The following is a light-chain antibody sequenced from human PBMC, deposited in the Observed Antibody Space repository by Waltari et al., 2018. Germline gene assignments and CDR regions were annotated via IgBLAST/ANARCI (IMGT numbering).Light chain of an antibody. V-gene: IGLV2-23*02. CDR2: QVN. CDR3: CSYADSRTWV. Sequence: QSVLTQPASVSGSPGQSITIPCPGTSTDIGYYNHVPWYQQYPCKAPKVMIYQVNKRPSETSNRFSGSKTGNTASLTISGLQAEDEADYYCCSYADSRTWVFGGGTKLTVL. J-gene: IGLJ3*02. CDR1: STDIGYYNH.